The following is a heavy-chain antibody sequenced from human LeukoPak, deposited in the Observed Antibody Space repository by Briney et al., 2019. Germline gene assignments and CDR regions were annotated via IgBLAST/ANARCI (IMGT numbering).Heavy chain of an antibody. D-gene: IGHD4-17*01. CDR1: GHNFINYW. V-gene: IGHV5-51*01. CDR3: ARHRNYGDYGAFDI. J-gene: IGHJ3*02. CDR2: IYPADSDT. Sequence: GESLKISCKSSGHNFINYWIGWVRQMPGKGLEWMGIIYPADSDTRYSPSFQGQVTISADKSITTAYLQWSSLKASDTAMYYCARHRNYGDYGAFDIWGQGTMVTVSS.